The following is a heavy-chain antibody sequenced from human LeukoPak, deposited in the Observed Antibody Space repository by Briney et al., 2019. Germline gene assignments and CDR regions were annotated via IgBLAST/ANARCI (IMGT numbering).Heavy chain of an antibody. J-gene: IGHJ4*02. D-gene: IGHD6-13*01. CDR1: GFSLSTSGMC. V-gene: IGHV2-70*11. Sequence: SGPALVKPTQTLTLTCTFSGFSLSTSGMCVSWIRQPPGKALEWLARIDWDDDKYYSTSLRTRLTISKDTSKNQVVLTMTNMDPVDTATYYCARITPAGRQLDYWGQGTLVTVSS. CDR3: ARITPAGRQLDY. CDR2: IDWDDDK.